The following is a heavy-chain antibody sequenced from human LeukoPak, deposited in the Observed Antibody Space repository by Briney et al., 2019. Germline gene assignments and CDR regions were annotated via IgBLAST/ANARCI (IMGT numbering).Heavy chain of an antibody. D-gene: IGHD1-26*01. CDR2: ISSISSTI. CDR3: AGDWEGLLNWFDH. CDR1: GFPFSSYS. J-gene: IGHJ5*02. V-gene: IGHV3-48*01. Sequence: GGSLRLSCAASGFPFSSYSMNWVRQAPGKGLEWVSYISSISSTIYYADSVKGRFSISRDNAKNSLYLQMNSLRAEDTAVYYCAGDWEGLLNWFDHWGQGTLVTVSS.